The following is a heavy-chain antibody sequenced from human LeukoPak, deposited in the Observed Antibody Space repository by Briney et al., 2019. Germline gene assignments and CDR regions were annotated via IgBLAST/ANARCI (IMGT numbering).Heavy chain of an antibody. V-gene: IGHV3-23*01. D-gene: IGHD6-19*01. CDR1: GFTFSSYG. CDR2: ISGSGGST. J-gene: IGHJ4*02. Sequence: GGSLRLSCAASGFTFSSYGMSWVRQAPGKGLEWVSAISGSGGSTYYADSVKGRFTISRDNAKNSLYLQMNSLRAEDTAVYYCAREGSSGWYFDYWGQGTLVTVSS. CDR3: AREGSSGWYFDY.